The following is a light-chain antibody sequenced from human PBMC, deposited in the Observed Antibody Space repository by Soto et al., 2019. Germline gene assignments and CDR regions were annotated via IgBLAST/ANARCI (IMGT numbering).Light chain of an antibody. CDR1: QSISTY. J-gene: IGKJ2*01. CDR2: AAS. Sequence: DIQMTQSPSSLSASVGDRVAITCRASQSISTYLNWYQQKPGKAPKLLIYAASNLHSGVPSRFSGSGSGTDFNLTINSLQPEDFATYYCQQSYSTPPYTFGQGTKLEIK. CDR3: QQSYSTPPYT. V-gene: IGKV1-39*01.